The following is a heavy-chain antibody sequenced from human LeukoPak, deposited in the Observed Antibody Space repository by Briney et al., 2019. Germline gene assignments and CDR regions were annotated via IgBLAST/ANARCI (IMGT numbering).Heavy chain of an antibody. CDR1: GFTFSSYA. CDR2: ISGSGGST. V-gene: IGHV3-23*01. Sequence: GGSLRLSCAASGFTFSSYAMSWVRQAPGKGLEWVSAISGSGGSTYYADSVKGRFTISRDNSRNTLYLQMNSLRAEDTAVYYCAKDRDFWSGYLVDAFDIWGQGTMVTVSS. D-gene: IGHD3-3*01. J-gene: IGHJ3*02. CDR3: AKDRDFWSGYLVDAFDI.